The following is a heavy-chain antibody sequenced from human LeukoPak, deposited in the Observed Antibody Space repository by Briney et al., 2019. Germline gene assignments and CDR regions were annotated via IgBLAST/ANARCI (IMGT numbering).Heavy chain of an antibody. Sequence: PSEALSLTCTVSGGSISSYYWSWIRQPPGKGLEWIGYIYYSGSTNYNPSLKSRVTISVDTSKNQFSLKLSSVTAADTAVYYCARDSYGHFDYWGQGTLVTVSS. D-gene: IGHD5-18*01. J-gene: IGHJ4*02. CDR1: GGSISSYY. CDR3: ARDSYGHFDY. V-gene: IGHV4-59*01. CDR2: IYYSGST.